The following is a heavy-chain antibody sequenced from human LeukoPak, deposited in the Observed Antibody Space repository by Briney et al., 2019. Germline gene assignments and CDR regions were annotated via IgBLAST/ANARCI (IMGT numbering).Heavy chain of an antibody. CDR1: GYSFSSGYY. D-gene: IGHD3-16*02. J-gene: IGHJ4*02. V-gene: IGHV4-38-2*01. Sequence: SETLSLTCAVSGYSFSSGYYWCWIRQPPGKGLEWIGSIYHSGSTYYNPSLKSRVTISVDTPKNQFSLKLSSVTAADTAVYYCARGRDYEYVWGSCRPYYFDYWGQGTLVTVSS. CDR2: IYHSGST. CDR3: ARGRDYEYVWGSCRPYYFDY.